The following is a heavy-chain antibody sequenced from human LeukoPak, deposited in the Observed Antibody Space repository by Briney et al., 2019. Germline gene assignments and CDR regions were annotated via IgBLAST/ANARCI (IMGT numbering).Heavy chain of an antibody. V-gene: IGHV4-31*03. CDR2: IHYSGST. Sequence: PSQTLSLTCSVSGGSISSGGYYWSWIRQHPGRGLEWIRYIHYSGSTFNNPSLKSRVTISVDTSKNQFSLRLSSVTAADTAVYYCARDSSAYNNLDYWGQGTLITVSS. CDR3: ARDSSAYNNLDY. CDR1: GGSISSGGYY. D-gene: IGHD3-22*01. J-gene: IGHJ4*02.